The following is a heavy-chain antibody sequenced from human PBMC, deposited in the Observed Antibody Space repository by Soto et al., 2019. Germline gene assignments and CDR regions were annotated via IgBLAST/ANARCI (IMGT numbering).Heavy chain of an antibody. D-gene: IGHD6-6*01. CDR2: IIPIFGTA. CDR3: ARESGASSSSGYYYYGMDV. J-gene: IGHJ6*02. CDR1: GGTFSSYA. Sequence: QVQLVQSGAEVKKPGSSVKVSCKASGGTFSSYAISWVRQAPGQGLEWKGGIIPIFGTANYAQKFQGRVTITADESTSTAYMELSSLRSEDTAVYYCARESGASSSSGYYYYGMDVWGQGTTVTVSS. V-gene: IGHV1-69*01.